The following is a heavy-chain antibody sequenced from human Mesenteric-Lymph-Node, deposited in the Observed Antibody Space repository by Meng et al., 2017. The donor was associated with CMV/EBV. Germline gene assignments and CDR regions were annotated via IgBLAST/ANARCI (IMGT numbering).Heavy chain of an antibody. J-gene: IGHJ4*02. CDR2: MSRDSSIK. CDR1: GFTFNSYS. V-gene: IGHV3-48*04. Sequence: GGSLRLSCAASGFTFNSYSINWVRQAPGKGLEWVSYMSRDSSIKLYADAVKGRFTISRDNAENPLYLQMNSLRAEDTAVYYCGLPGWGQGTLVTVSS. CDR3: GLPG.